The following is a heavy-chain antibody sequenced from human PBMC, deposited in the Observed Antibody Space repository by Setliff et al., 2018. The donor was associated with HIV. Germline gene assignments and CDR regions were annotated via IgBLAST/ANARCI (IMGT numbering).Heavy chain of an antibody. CDR2: ISPGGSFM. CDR1: DFDFSSYS. D-gene: IGHD2-2*01. Sequence: PGESLKISCAASDFDFSSYSMTWVRQAPGKGLEWVASISPGGSFMYYGDSVQGRFTISRDDAKSSLYLQMNSLKAEDTATYFCARASPGVVIIPDSWGQGTLVTSPQ. V-gene: IGHV3-21*01. CDR3: ARASPGVVIIPDS. J-gene: IGHJ4*02.